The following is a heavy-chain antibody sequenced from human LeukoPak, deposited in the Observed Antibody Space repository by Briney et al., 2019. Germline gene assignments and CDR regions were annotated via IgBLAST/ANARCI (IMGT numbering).Heavy chain of an antibody. D-gene: IGHD2-21*02. CDR3: AKIKGRVVTAAFDY. CDR1: GFTFSNAW. Sequence: GGSLRLSCAASGFTFSNAWMGWVRQAPGKGLEWVSAISGSGGSTFYADSVEGRFTISRDNSKNTLYLQMNSLRAEDTAVYYCAKIKGRVVTAAFDYWGQGTLVTVSS. CDR2: ISGSGGST. V-gene: IGHV3-23*01. J-gene: IGHJ4*02.